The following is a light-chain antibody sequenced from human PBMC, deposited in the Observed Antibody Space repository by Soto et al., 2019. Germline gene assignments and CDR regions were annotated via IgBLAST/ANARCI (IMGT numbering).Light chain of an antibody. CDR1: LGINRF. CDR2: AAS. J-gene: IGKJ4*01. Sequence: IQLTQSPSSPSSSLGDRVTITCRASLGINRFLAWYQQKPGKAPKLLIYAASTLQSGVPSRFAGSGSGTDFTLTINSLKTEDFATYYGQQLESYTSTFGGGTKVDNK. V-gene: IGKV1-9*01. CDR3: QQLESYTST.